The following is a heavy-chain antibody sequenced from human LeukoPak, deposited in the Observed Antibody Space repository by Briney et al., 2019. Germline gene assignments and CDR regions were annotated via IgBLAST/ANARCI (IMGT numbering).Heavy chain of an antibody. D-gene: IGHD1-26*01. V-gene: IGHV4-59*01. J-gene: IGHJ5*02. Sequence: PSETLSLTCTVSGGSIRGYYWSWIRQPPGKGLEWIGYIFDSGTTDYDPSLKSRVTISLDTSKNQFSLNLSSVTAADTAVYYCAREVGAVRGLGWFDPWGQGTLVTVSS. CDR1: GGSIRGYY. CDR3: AREVGAVRGLGWFDP. CDR2: IFDSGTT.